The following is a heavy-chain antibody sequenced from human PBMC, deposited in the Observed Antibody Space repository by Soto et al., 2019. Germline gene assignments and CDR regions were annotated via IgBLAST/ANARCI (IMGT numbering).Heavy chain of an antibody. V-gene: IGHV3-23*01. CDR2: ISGSGGST. D-gene: IGHD6-19*01. J-gene: IGHJ5*02. CDR3: AKGVLGAVAPLGS. CDR1: GFSFGSYS. Sequence: EVQLLESGGGLAQPGGSLGLSCAASGFSFGSYSMNWVRQTPGRGLEWVSGISGSGGSTYYADSVKGRFTISRDNSKNKLYLQISSLRADDTAVYYCAKGVLGAVAPLGSWGQGTLVAVSS.